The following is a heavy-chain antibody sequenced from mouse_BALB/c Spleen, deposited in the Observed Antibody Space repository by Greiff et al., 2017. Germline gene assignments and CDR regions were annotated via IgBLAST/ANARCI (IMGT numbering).Heavy chain of an antibody. D-gene: IGHD1-2*01. V-gene: IGHV1S81*02. Sequence: QVQLQQPGAELVKPGASVKLSCKASGYTFTSYWMHWVKQRPGQGLEWIGEINPSNGRTNYNEKFKDKATLTVDKSSSTAYMQLSSPTSEDSAVYYCTGTTAWYFDVWGAGTTVTVSS. CDR2: INPSNGRT. CDR1: GYTFTSYW. J-gene: IGHJ1*01. CDR3: TGTTAWYFDV.